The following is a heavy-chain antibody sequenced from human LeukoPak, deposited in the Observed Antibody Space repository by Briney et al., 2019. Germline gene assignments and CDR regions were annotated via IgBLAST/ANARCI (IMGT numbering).Heavy chain of an antibody. D-gene: IGHD1-26*01. CDR2: IYYSGST. CDR3: ARSGSSYWYFDL. J-gene: IGHJ2*01. V-gene: IGHV4-39*07. CDR1: GGSISSSSYY. Sequence: PSETLSLTCTVSGGSISSSSYYWGWIRQPPGKGLEWIGSIYYSGSTYYNPSLKSRVTISVDTSRNQFSLKLSAVTAADTAVYYCARSGSSYWYFDLWGRGTLVTVSS.